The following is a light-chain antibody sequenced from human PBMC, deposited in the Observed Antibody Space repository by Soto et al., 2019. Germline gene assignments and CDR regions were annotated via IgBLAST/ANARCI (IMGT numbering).Light chain of an antibody. CDR3: QQDDNYPLT. J-gene: IGKJ4*01. V-gene: IGKV1-5*01. Sequence: DIQITQSPAMLYASVGDRVTITCRASQSVRSWLAWYQQKPGTAPKLLIFDASRLESGVPSRFSGSASGTEFTLTISSLQPDDFATYYCQQDDNYPLTFGGGTKVDIK. CDR1: QSVRSW. CDR2: DAS.